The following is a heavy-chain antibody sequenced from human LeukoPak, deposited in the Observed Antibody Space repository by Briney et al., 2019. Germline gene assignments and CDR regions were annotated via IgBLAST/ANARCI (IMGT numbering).Heavy chain of an antibody. CDR2: IFYSGST. CDR3: ARHSAVTTFIFDY. J-gene: IGHJ4*02. CDR1: GGSFSGYY. Sequence: SETLSLTCAVYGGSFSGYYWGWIRQPPGKGLEWIGSIFYSGSTYYNPSLKSRVTISLDTSKNQFSLRLSSVTAADTAVYYCARHSAVTTFIFDYWGQGTLVTVSS. V-gene: IGHV4-39*01. D-gene: IGHD4-17*01.